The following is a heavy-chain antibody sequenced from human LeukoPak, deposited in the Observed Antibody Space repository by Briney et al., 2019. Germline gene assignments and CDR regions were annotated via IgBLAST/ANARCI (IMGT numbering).Heavy chain of an antibody. D-gene: IGHD5-18*01. V-gene: IGHV1-2*06. CDR2: INPNSGGT. CDR1: GYTFTGYY. CDR3: ARDTAHKDAFDI. Sequence: GASVKVSCKASGYTFTGYYMHWVRQAPGQGLEWMGRINPNSGGTNYAQKFQGRVTMTRDTSISTAYMELSRLRSDDTAVYYCARDTAHKDAFDIWGQGTMVTVSP. J-gene: IGHJ3*02.